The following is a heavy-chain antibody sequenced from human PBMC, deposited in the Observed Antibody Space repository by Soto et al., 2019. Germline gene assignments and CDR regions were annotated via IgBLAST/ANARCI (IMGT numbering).Heavy chain of an antibody. D-gene: IGHD6-25*01. CDR3: AYGSSSAWIDK. CDR1: GYSIRCYHYY. Sequence: KPSETLSLTCSVSGYSIRCYHYYWGWIRQAPGKGLEWVGSVYFSGGNSYYNPSLKSRVTISVDTSYNKFFLRLNSVTAADTAVYFCAYGSSSAWIDKWGQGTLVTVSS. J-gene: IGHJ4*02. V-gene: IGHV4-39*01. CDR2: VYFSGGNS.